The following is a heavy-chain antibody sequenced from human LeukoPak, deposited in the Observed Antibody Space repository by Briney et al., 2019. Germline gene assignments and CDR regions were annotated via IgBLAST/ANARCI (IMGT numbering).Heavy chain of an antibody. CDR1: GSTFSSYD. CDR3: ARAPRHTGYSSSWYKEGAFDI. J-gene: IGHJ3*02. Sequence: GGSLRLSCAASGSTFSSYDMHWVRQATGKGLEWVSAIGTAGDTYYPGSVKGRFTISRENAKNSLYLQMNSLRAEDTAVYYCARAPRHTGYSSSWYKEGAFDIWGQGTMVTVSS. V-gene: IGHV3-13*01. CDR2: IGTAGDT. D-gene: IGHD6-13*01.